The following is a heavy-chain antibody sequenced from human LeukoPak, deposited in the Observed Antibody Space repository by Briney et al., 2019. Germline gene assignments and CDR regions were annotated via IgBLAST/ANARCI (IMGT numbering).Heavy chain of an antibody. Sequence: GGSLRLSCAASGFTFSNYAMHWVRQAPGKGLEWVAVISYDGSNKYYADPVKGRFTISRDNSKTTLYLQMNSLRAEDTAVYYCARDRLYGMDVWGQGTTVTVSS. D-gene: IGHD6-6*01. CDR2: ISYDGSNK. J-gene: IGHJ6*02. V-gene: IGHV3-30*04. CDR1: GFTFSNYA. CDR3: ARDRLYGMDV.